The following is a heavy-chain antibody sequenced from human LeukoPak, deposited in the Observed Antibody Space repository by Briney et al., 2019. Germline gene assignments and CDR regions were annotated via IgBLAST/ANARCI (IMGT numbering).Heavy chain of an antibody. D-gene: IGHD2-8*01. CDR3: ARDSVLMVYATPNDAFDI. V-gene: IGHV1-46*01. Sequence: GASVKVSCKASGYTFTSYYMHWVRQAPGQGLEWMGIINPSGGSTSYAQKFQGRATMTRDTSTSTVYMELSSLRSEDTAVYYCARDSVLMVYATPNDAFDIWGQGTMVTVSS. CDR2: INPSGGST. CDR1: GYTFTSYY. J-gene: IGHJ3*02.